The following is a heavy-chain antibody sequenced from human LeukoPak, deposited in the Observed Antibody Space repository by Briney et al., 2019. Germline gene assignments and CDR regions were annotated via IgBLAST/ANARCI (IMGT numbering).Heavy chain of an antibody. Sequence: GASVKVSCKASGYTFTGYYMHWVRQAPGQGLEWMGRIIPILGIANYAQKFQGRVTITADKSTSTAYMELSSLRSEDTAVYYCARVDSGMAAAGTYNWFDPWGQGTLVTVSS. V-gene: IGHV1-69*04. CDR3: ARVDSGMAAAGTYNWFDP. CDR1: GYTFTGYY. J-gene: IGHJ5*02. D-gene: IGHD6-13*01. CDR2: IIPILGIA.